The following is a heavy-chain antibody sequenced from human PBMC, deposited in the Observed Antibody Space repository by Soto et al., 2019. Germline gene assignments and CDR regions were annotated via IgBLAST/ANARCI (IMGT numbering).Heavy chain of an antibody. D-gene: IGHD3-22*01. V-gene: IGHV4-39*01. J-gene: IGHJ4*02. CDR1: GGSISSSSYY. CDR3: ARLGKQWRIVQTS. CDR2: IYYSGST. Sequence: QLQLQESGPGLVKPSETLSLTCTVSGGSISSSSYYWGWIRQPPGKGLEWIGSIYYSGSTYYNPSLKSRVTISVDTSKNQFSLELSSVTAADTAVYYCARLGKQWRIVQTSWGQGTLVTVSS.